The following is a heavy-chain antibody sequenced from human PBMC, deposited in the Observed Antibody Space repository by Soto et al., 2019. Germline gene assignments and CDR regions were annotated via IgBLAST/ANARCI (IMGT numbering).Heavy chain of an antibody. V-gene: IGHV4-4*02. D-gene: IGHD3-10*01. Sequence: SETLSLACAVSGGSISSSNWWSWVRQPPGKGLEWIGEIYHSGSTNYNPSLKSRVTISVDTSKNQFSLKLSSVTAADTAVYYCAREGSGSYYVDYWGQGTLVTVSS. CDR2: IYHSGST. CDR1: GGSISSSNW. CDR3: AREGSGSYYVDY. J-gene: IGHJ4*02.